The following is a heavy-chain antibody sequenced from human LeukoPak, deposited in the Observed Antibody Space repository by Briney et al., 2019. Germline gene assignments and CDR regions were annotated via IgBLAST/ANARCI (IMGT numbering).Heavy chain of an antibody. Sequence: GASVKVSCKASGGTFSSYAISWVRQAPGQGLEWMGGIIPIFGTANYAQKFQGRVTITADESTSTAYMELSSLRSEDTAVYYCASPKETTVTNYYYYGMDVWGQGTTVTVSS. CDR2: IIPIFGTA. V-gene: IGHV1-69*13. J-gene: IGHJ6*02. D-gene: IGHD4-11*01. CDR3: ASPKETTVTNYYYYGMDV. CDR1: GGTFSSYA.